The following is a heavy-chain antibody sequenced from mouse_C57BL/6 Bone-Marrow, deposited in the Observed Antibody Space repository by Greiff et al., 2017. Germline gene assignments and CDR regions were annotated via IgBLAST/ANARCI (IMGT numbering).Heavy chain of an antibody. J-gene: IGHJ4*01. CDR3: AKPDYGNSYLYYAKYG. D-gene: IGHD1-1*01. CDR1: GFSFTSYG. Sequence: QVQLKESGPGLVAPSQCLSITCTVSGFSFTSYGVSWVRQPPGKGLEWLGVIWGDGSTNYHSAIISRLSISKDDSKSQVFIKLNSLQTDDTATYYWAKPDYGNSYLYYAKYGWGQGTSVSFA. CDR2: IWGDGST. V-gene: IGHV2-3*01.